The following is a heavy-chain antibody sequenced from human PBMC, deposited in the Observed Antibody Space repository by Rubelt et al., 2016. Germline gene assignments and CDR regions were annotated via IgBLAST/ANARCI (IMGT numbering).Heavy chain of an antibody. D-gene: IGHD2-2*02. Sequence: GGGLVQPGGSLRLSCAASGFTFNSYAMTWVRQAPGKGLQWVSGISSSESNTYYAASVKDRFTISRDNTKNTRFLHMNSLRAEDTAVYYCAKGVVPCSSTTCYTLSAFDIWGQGTMVTVFS. CDR3: AKGVVPCSSTTCYTLSAFDI. V-gene: IGHV3-23*01. CDR2: ISSSESNT. CDR1: GFTFNSYA. J-gene: IGHJ3*02.